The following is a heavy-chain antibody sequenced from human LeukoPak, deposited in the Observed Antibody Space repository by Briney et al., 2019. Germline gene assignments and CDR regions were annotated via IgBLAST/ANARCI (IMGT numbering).Heavy chain of an antibody. J-gene: IGHJ6*02. Sequence: PGGSLRLSCAASGFTFSNYVLGWVRQAPGKGLEWVAVIWYDGSNKYYADSVKGRFTISRDNSKNTLYLQMNSLRAEDTAVYYCARDEDGYNSGYYYYYGMDVWGQGTTVTVSS. CDR3: ARDEDGYNSGYYYYYGMDV. CDR2: IWYDGSNK. D-gene: IGHD5-24*01. V-gene: IGHV3-33*08. CDR1: GFTFSNYV.